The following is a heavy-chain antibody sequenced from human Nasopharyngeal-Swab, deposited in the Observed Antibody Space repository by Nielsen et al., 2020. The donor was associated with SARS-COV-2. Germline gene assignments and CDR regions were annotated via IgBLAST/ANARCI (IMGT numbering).Heavy chain of an antibody. D-gene: IGHD5-18*01. J-gene: IGHJ5*02. CDR3: ARGGGYSYGTWVWFDP. CDR2: IYYSGST. Sequence: WIRQPPGKGLEWIGYIYYSGSTYYNPSLKSRVTISVDTSKNQFSLKLSSVTAADTAVYYCARGGGYSYGTWVWFDPWGQGTLVTVPS. V-gene: IGHV4-31*02.